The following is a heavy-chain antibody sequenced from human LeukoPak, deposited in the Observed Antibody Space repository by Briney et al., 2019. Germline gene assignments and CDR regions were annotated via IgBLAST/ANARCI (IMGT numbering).Heavy chain of an antibody. CDR2: ISWDGGST. CDR3: AKDNSQGILRFWGGGELDY. D-gene: IGHD3-3*01. Sequence: PGGSLRLSCAASGFTFDDYAMHWVRQAPGKGLEWVSLISWDGGSTYYADSVKGRFTISRDNSKNSLYPQMNSLRAEDTALYYCAKDNSQGILRFWGGGELDYWGQGTLVTVSS. J-gene: IGHJ4*02. V-gene: IGHV3-43D*03. CDR1: GFTFDDYA.